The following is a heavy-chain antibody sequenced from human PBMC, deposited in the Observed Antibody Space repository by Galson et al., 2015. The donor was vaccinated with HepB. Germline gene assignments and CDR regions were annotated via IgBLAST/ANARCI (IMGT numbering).Heavy chain of an antibody. CDR2: ISGSGGST. CDR1: GFTFSSYA. V-gene: IGHV3-23*01. Sequence: SLRLSCAASGFTFSSYAMSWVRQAPGKGLEWVSAISGSGGSTYYADSVKGRFTISRDNSKNTLYLQMNSLRAEDTAVYYCAKVRHYDILTGYGEPLDYWGQGTLVTVSS. J-gene: IGHJ4*02. CDR3: AKVRHYDILTGYGEPLDY. D-gene: IGHD3-9*01.